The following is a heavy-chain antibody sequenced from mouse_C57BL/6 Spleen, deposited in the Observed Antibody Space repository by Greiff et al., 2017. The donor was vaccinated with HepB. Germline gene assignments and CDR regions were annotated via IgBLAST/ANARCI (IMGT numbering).Heavy chain of an antibody. D-gene: IGHD1-1*01. CDR3: ARDTDYYGSSYAMDY. Sequence: EVQVVESEGGLVQPGSSMKLSCTASGFTFSDYYMAWVRQVPEKGLEWVANINYDGSSTYYLDSLKSRFIISRDNAKNILYLQMSSLKSEDTATYYCARDTDYYGSSYAMDYWGQGTSVTVSS. CDR2: INYDGSST. V-gene: IGHV5-16*01. J-gene: IGHJ4*01. CDR1: GFTFSDYY.